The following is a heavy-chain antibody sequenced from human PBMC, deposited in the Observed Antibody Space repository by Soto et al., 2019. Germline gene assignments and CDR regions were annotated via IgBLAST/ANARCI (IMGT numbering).Heavy chain of an antibody. D-gene: IGHD3-3*01. V-gene: IGHV4-34*01. Sequence: SETLSLTCAVYGGSFSGYYWSWIRQPPGKGLEWIGEINHSGSTNYNPSLKSRVTISVDTSKNQFSLKLSSVTAVDTAVYYCERGPFGFLRFWFDPWGQGTLVPVSS. CDR3: ERGPFGFLRFWFDP. J-gene: IGHJ5*02. CDR1: GGSFSGYY. CDR2: INHSGST.